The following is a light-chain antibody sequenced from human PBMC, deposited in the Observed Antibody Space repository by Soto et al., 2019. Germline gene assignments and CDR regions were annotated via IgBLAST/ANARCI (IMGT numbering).Light chain of an antibody. Sequence: EIVLTQSPATLSLSPGERATLSCRARHSVSRYLAWYQQKPGQAPRLLIYDASNRATGIPARFSGSGSGTDFTLTVSSLEPEDFAVYYCQQRAKCPITFGQGTRLEIK. CDR2: DAS. CDR1: HSVSRY. CDR3: QQRAKCPIT. V-gene: IGKV3-11*01. J-gene: IGKJ5*01.